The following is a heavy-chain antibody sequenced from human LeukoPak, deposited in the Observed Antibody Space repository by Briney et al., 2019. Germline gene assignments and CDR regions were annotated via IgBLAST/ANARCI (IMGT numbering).Heavy chain of an antibody. CDR2: IYYSGST. CDR3: ARGDVYCSGGSCYSFRFDP. D-gene: IGHD2-15*01. V-gene: IGHV4-59*11. CDR1: GGSISSHY. J-gene: IGHJ5*02. Sequence: SETLSLTCTVSGGSISSHYWSWIRQPPGKGLEWIGYIYYSGSTNYNPSLKSRVTISVDPSKNQFSLKLSSVTAADTAVYYCARGDVYCSGGSCYSFRFDPWGQGTLVTGSS.